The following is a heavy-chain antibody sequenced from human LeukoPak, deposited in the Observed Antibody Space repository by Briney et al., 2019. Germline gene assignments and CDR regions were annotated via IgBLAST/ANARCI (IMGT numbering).Heavy chain of an antibody. V-gene: IGHV5-51*01. CDR3: ARRQLAVAEAVFDY. CDR1: GYSFTSYW. J-gene: IGHJ4*02. D-gene: IGHD6-19*01. Sequence: GESLKISCKGSGYSFTSYWTGWVRQMPGKGLEWMGIIYPGASDTRYSPSFQGQVTIPADKSISTAYLQWSSLKASDTAMYYCARRQLAVAEAVFDYWGQGTLVTVSS. CDR2: IYPGASDT.